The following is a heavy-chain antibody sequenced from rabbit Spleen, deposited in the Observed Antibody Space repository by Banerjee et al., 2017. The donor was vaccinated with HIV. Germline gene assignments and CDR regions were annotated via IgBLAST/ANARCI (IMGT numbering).Heavy chain of an antibody. CDR2: INAVTGKA. J-gene: IGHJ4*01. Sequence: QSLEESGGDLVKPGASLTLTCKASGFSFSDRDVMCWVRQAPGKGLEWIACINAVTGKAVYATWAKGRFTFSKTSSTTVTLQMTSPTAADTATYFCGRSSNAGYAGYGYGSNLWGPGTLVTVS. D-gene: IGHD7-1*01. CDR1: GFSFSDRDV. CDR3: GRSSNAGYAGYGYGSNL. V-gene: IGHV1S40*01.